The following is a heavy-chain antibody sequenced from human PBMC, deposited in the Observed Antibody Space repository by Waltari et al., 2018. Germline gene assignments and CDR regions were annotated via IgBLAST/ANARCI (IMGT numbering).Heavy chain of an antibody. V-gene: IGHV3-48*04. D-gene: IGHD3-22*01. J-gene: IGHJ6*02. CDR1: GFTFSSYS. CDR2: ISSSSSTI. CDR3: ARGHYYDSSGSYYYGMDV. Sequence: EVQLVESGGGLVQPGGSLRLSCAASGFTFSSYSMNWVRQAPGKGLEWVSYISSSSSTIDYADSVKGRFTISRDNAKNSLYLQMDSLRAEDTAVYYCARGHYYDSSGSYYYGMDVWGQGTTVTVSS.